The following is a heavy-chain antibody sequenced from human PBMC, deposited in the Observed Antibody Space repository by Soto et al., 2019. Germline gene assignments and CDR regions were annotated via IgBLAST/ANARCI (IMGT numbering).Heavy chain of an antibody. CDR3: PNVPSPGCCSPYYFDY. CDR2: ISWNSGSI. Sequence: EVQLVESGGGLVQPGRSLRLSCAASGFTFDDYAMHWVRQAPGKGLEWVSGISWNSGSIGYADSVKGRFTISRDNAKNSLYLQMNSLRAEDTALYYCPNVPSPGCCSPYYFDYWGQGTLFTVSS. J-gene: IGHJ4*02. V-gene: IGHV3-9*01. D-gene: IGHD3-10*01. CDR1: GFTFDDYA.